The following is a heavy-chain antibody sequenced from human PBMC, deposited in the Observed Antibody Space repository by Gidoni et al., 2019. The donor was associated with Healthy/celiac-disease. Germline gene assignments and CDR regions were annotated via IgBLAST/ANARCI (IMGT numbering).Heavy chain of an antibody. V-gene: IGHV3-21*01. CDR3: ARDQWEATTGWEY. J-gene: IGHJ4*02. Sequence: EVQLVESGGGLVKPGGSLRLSCAASGFTFSSYSMNWLRQAPGKGLEWVSSISSSSSYIYYADSVKGRFTISRDNAKNSLYLQMNSLRAEDTAVYYCARDQWEATTGWEYWGQGTLVTVSS. CDR1: GFTFSSYS. CDR2: ISSSSSYI. D-gene: IGHD5-12*01.